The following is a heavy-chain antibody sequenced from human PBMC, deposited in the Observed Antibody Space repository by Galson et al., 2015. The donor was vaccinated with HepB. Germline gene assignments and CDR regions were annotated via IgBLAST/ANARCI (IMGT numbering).Heavy chain of an antibody. D-gene: IGHD3-22*01. Sequence: QSGAEVKKPGESLKISCKGSGYNFSGYWIGWVRQMPGKGLEWMGTIFPGDSHTRYSPSFQGQVTISAEKPTAYRQWSSLKASDTAMYYCARSSSGPLGYYGMDVWGQGTTVTVSS. CDR3: ARSSSGPLGYYGMDV. CDR1: GYNFSGYW. CDR2: IFPGDSHT. J-gene: IGHJ6*02. V-gene: IGHV5-51*04.